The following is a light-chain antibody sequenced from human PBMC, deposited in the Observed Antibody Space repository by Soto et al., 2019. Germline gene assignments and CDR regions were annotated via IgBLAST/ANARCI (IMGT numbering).Light chain of an antibody. V-gene: IGKV3-20*01. CDR3: QQYDSSPPIT. CDR1: HSVTSDY. J-gene: IGKJ5*01. Sequence: EMGLKQSPGSLSLSPGERATLSCRASHSVTSDYLAWYQQKPGQAPRLLIYGASNRATGIPDRFSGSGSGTDFTLTISRLEPEDFAVYDCQQYDSSPPITFGQWIRMEIK. CDR2: GAS.